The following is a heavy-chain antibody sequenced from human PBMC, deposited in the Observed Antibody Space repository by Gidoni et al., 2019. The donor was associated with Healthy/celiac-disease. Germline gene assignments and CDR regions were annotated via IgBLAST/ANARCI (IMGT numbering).Heavy chain of an antibody. D-gene: IGHD6-13*01. V-gene: IGHV6-1*01. CDR2: TYYRYKWDN. Sequence: QVPLPRSGPGLVKPSQPLSLTCAISGSSVSTHSAAWNWIRQSPSRGLVWPGRTYYRYKWDNDDAVSVKSRITIKPDTYKNQFSLQQNAVTPEETAVYYCARVGIAADGAVDYWGQGTLVTVSS. CDR1: GSSVSTHSAA. J-gene: IGHJ4*02. CDR3: ARVGIAADGAVDY.